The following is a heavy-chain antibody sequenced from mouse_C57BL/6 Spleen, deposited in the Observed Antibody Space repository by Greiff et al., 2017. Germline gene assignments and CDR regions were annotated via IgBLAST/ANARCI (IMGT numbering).Heavy chain of an antibody. Sequence: QVQLKQPGAELVKPGASVKLSCKASGYTFTSYWMQWVKQRPGQGLEWIGEIDPSDSYTNYNQKFKGKATLTVDTSSSTAYMQLSSLTSEDSAVYYCARGSSEFAYWGQGTLVTVSA. V-gene: IGHV1-50*01. CDR3: ARGSSEFAY. J-gene: IGHJ3*01. CDR2: IDPSDSYT. D-gene: IGHD2-10*02. CDR1: GYTFTSYW.